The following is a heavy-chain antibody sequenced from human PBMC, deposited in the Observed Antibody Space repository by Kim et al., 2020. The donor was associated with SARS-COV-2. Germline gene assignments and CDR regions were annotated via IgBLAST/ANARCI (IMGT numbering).Heavy chain of an antibody. Sequence: SETLSLTCTVSGGSISSSSYYWGWIRQPPGKGLEWIGSIYYSGSTYYNPSLKSRVTISVDTSKNQFSLKLSSVTAADTAVYYCAKLYGSGSYSKSSNWFERWGQGTLVTVSS. CDR1: GGSISSSSYY. CDR2: IYYSGST. D-gene: IGHD3-10*01. V-gene: IGHV4-39*01. J-gene: IGHJ5*02. CDR3: AKLYGSGSYSKSSNWFER.